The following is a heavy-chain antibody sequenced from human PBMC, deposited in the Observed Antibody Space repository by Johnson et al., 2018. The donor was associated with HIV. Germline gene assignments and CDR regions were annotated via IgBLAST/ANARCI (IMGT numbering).Heavy chain of an antibody. J-gene: IGHJ3*02. CDR3: SRQTLRAFDI. Sequence: QVQLVESGGGVVQPGGSLRLSCAASGFTFSGSGMHWVRQSPGKGLEWVAVISYDGGNKYYPDSVKGRFTISRDNSKNTLYLQVNSLRAEDTAVYYCSRQTLRAFDIWGQGTMVTVSS. CDR2: ISYDGGNK. V-gene: IGHV3-30*03. CDR1: GFTFSGSG.